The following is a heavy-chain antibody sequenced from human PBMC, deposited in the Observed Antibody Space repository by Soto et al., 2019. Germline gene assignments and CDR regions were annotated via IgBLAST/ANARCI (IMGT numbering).Heavy chain of an antibody. Sequence: QVQLQESGPGLVKPSETLSLTCTVSGGSISSYYWSWIRQPPGKGLEWIGYIYYSGSTNYNPSLKSRVTISVATSKNQFSLKLSSVTAADTAVYYCARVGASRYFDWLQIDYWGQGTLVTVSS. V-gene: IGHV4-59*01. CDR2: IYYSGST. J-gene: IGHJ4*02. CDR1: GGSISSYY. D-gene: IGHD3-9*01. CDR3: ARVGASRYFDWLQIDY.